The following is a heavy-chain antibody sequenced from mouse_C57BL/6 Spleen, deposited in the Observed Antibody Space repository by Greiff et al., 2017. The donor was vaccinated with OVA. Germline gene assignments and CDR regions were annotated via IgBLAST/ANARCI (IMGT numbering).Heavy chain of an antibody. D-gene: IGHD4-1*02. Sequence: EVKLMESGPELVKPGASVKIPCKASGYTFTDYNMDWVKQSHGKSLEWIGDINPNNGGTIYNQKFKGKATLTGYKSSSTAYMELRSLTSEDTAVYYCARWGNWYWFAYWGQGTLVTVSA. CDR3: ARWGNWYWFAY. V-gene: IGHV1-18*01. CDR2: INPNNGGT. CDR1: GYTFTDYN. J-gene: IGHJ3*01.